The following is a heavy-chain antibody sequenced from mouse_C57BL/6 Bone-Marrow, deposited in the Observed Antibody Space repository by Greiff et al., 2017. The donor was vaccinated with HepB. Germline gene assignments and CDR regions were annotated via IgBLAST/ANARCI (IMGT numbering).Heavy chain of an antibody. D-gene: IGHD1-1*01. CDR1: GYTFTNYW. V-gene: IGHV1-63*01. J-gene: IGHJ1*03. CDR2: IYPGGGYT. CDR3: ARGVVADYWYFDV. Sequence: VQLVESGAELVRPGTSVKMSCKASGYTFTNYWIGWAKQRPGHGLEWIGDIYPGGGYTNYNEKFKGKATLTADKSSSTAYMQFSSLTSEDSAIYYCARGVVADYWYFDVWGTGTTVTVSS.